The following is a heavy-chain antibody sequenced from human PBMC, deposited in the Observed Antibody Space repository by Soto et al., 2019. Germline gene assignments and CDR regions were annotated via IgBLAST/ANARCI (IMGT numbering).Heavy chain of an antibody. D-gene: IGHD1-26*01. CDR3: ASSIGGTQS. V-gene: IGHV3-23*01. CDR1: GFSLSRYG. J-gene: IGHJ3*01. Sequence: GGCRRLPWSAAGFSLSRYGMSSRRQAPGKRLESVSAISGSGGSTYYADSVKRRFTITRDNPKHTLYLQMTSLSAEDTAVYYCASSIGGTQSWGQGTMGTVSS. CDR2: ISGSGGST.